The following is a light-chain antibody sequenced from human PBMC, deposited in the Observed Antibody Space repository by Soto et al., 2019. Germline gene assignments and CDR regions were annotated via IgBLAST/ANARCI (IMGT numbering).Light chain of an antibody. J-gene: IGLJ3*02. Sequence: QAVLTQSSSASASLGSSVKLTCTLSSGHSSYIIAWHQQQPGKAPRYLMKLEGSGSYNKVSGIPDRFSGSSSGADRYLTISNLQSEDEADYYCETWDSNTRVFGGGTKLTVL. CDR3: ETWDSNTRV. V-gene: IGLV4-60*03. CDR2: LEGSGSY. CDR1: SGHSSYI.